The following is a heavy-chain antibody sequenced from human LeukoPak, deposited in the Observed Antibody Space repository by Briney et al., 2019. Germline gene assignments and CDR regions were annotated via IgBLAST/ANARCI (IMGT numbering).Heavy chain of an antibody. CDR3: ARDSYSSGVFDY. Sequence: QPGGSLRLSCAASGFTFSSYEMNWVRQAPGKGLEWVSYISSSGSTIYYADSVKGWFAISRDNAKNSLSLQMNSLRAEDTAVYYCARDSYSSGVFDYWGQGTLVTVSS. V-gene: IGHV3-48*03. CDR2: ISSSGSTI. CDR1: GFTFSSYE. D-gene: IGHD6-19*01. J-gene: IGHJ4*02.